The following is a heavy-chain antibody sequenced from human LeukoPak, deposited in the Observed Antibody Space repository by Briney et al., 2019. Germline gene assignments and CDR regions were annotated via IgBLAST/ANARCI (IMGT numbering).Heavy chain of an antibody. V-gene: IGHV1-46*01. CDR1: GYTFTSNY. J-gene: IGHJ4*02. CDR2: INPSGGST. Sequence: ASVKVSCKAPGYTFTSNYMLWVRQAPGQGLEWMGIINPSGGSTSYAQKFQGRVTMTRDTSTSTVYMELSSMRSEDTAVYYCARVGGNYPINWGQGSLVTVSS. CDR3: ARVGGNYPIN. D-gene: IGHD1-26*01.